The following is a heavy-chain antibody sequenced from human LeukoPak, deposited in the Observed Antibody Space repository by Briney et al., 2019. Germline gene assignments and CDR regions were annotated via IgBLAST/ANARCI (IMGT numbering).Heavy chain of an antibody. J-gene: IGHJ4*02. D-gene: IGHD3-22*01. CDR1: GGTFSSYA. CDR3: ARARIGDSSGYYG. V-gene: IGHV1-18*01. Sequence: ASVKVSCKASGGTFSSYAISWVRQAPGQGLEWMGWISAYNGNTTYAHKLKGRVTMTTDTSTTTSYIDLTSLRSDDRAVYYCARARIGDSSGYYGWGQGTLVSVSS. CDR2: ISAYNGNT.